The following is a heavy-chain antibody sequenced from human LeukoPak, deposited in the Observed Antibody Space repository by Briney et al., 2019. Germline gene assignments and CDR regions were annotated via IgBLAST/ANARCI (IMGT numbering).Heavy chain of an antibody. D-gene: IGHD3-3*01. V-gene: IGHV3-23*01. CDR2: ISGSGGST. Sequence: GGSLRLSCSASGFTFSNYAMSWVRQAPGKGLEWVSGISGSGGSTYYADSVKGRFTISRDNSKNTLYLQMNSLRAEDTAVYYCAKDKDDFWSGFDAFDIWGQGTMVTVSS. CDR3: AKDKDDFWSGFDAFDI. J-gene: IGHJ3*02. CDR1: GFTFSNYA.